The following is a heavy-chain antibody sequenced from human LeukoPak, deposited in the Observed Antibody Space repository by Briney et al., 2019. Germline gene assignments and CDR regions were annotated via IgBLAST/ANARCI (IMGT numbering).Heavy chain of an antibody. CDR3: TRGEEGRYFDV. CDR1: GFTFSNYG. CDR2: ISYDESQE. Sequence: GGSLRLSCAASGFTFSNYGMHWVRQAPGRGLEWVAVISYDESQEYYVESVKGRFTISRDNSRKTVYPQMDSLRADDTAVYYCTRGEEGRYFDVWGRGTMVTVSS. V-gene: IGHV3-33*01. J-gene: IGHJ2*01.